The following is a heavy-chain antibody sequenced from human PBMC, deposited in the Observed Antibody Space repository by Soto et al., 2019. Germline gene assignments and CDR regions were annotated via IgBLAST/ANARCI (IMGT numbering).Heavy chain of an antibody. CDR3: ARRRLTGYFDY. CDR1: GFTFSDHY. V-gene: IGHV3-11*05. CDR2: ISTSSSYT. Sequence: QVQLVESGGGLVKPGGSLRLSCVASGFTFSDHYMTWIRQAPGKGLEWFSYISTSSSYTNYADSVKGRFTISRDNAMNSLYLQMNSLRAEDTAVYYCARRRLTGYFDYWGQGTLVTVSS. J-gene: IGHJ4*02.